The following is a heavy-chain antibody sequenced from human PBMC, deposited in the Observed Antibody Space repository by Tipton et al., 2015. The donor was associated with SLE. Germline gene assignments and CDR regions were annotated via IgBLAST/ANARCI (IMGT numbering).Heavy chain of an antibody. D-gene: IGHD4-17*01. J-gene: IGHJ3*02. Sequence: TLSLTCAAYSGSLSDAWWSWIRQPPGKGLEWIGELTRSGGTNYNPSLRSRVTISGDRSKNQFSLRLTSVTVADTAVYYCATTVTTTASYGAFDIWGQGTSVTVSS. CDR1: SGSLSDAW. CDR3: ATTVTTTASYGAFDI. CDR2: LTRSGGT. V-gene: IGHV4-34*01.